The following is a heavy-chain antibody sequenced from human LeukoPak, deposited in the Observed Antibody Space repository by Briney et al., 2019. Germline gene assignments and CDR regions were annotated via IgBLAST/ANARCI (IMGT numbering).Heavy chain of an antibody. CDR3: ARQPIYEAYFDF. V-gene: IGHV3-7*01. CDR1: GFTFSSYW. D-gene: IGHD3-16*01. Sequence: GGSLRLSCAASGFTFSSYWMSWVRQAPGKGLEWVANIKQDGSEKYYVDSVKGRFTISRNNAENSLYLQMNSLRAEDTAVYYCARQPIYEAYFDFWGQGTLVTVSS. CDR2: IKQDGSEK. J-gene: IGHJ4*02.